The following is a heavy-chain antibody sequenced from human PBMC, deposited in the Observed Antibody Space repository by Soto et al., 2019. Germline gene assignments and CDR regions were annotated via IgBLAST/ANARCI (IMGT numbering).Heavy chain of an antibody. V-gene: IGHV3-53*01. CDR1: GFTVSSNY. J-gene: IGHJ6*02. CDR2: IYSGGST. Sequence: PGGSLRLSCAASGFTVSSNYMSWVRQAPGKGLEWVSVIYSGGSTYYADSVKGRFTISRDNSKNMLYLQMNSLRAEDTAVYYCARAYSSGPLDVWGQGTTVTVSS. D-gene: IGHD3-22*01. CDR3: ARAYSSGPLDV.